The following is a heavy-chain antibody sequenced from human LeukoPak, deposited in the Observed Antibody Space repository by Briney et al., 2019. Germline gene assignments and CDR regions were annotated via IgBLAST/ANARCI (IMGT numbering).Heavy chain of an antibody. CDR2: IYTTGDT. J-gene: IGHJ4*02. CDR3: ARDARGWSGFDY. V-gene: IGHV4-4*07. Sequence: PSETLSLTCSVSGGSISSYYWSWIRQPAGKGREWIGRIYTTGDTDHNPSLKSRVTMSVDTSKNQFSLNLSSVTAADTAVYYCARDARGWSGFDYWGQGTLVTVSS. D-gene: IGHD3-3*01. CDR1: GGSISSYY.